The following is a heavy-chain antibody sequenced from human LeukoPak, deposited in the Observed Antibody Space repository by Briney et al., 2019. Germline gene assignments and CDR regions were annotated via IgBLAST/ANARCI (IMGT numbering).Heavy chain of an antibody. CDR3: AREPLGAWFDP. CDR2: INHSGST. CDR1: GGSISSSSYY. V-gene: IGHV4-39*07. Sequence: SETLSLTCTVSGGSISSSSYYWSWIRQPPGKGLEWIGEINHSGSTNYNPSLKSRVTISVDTSKNQFSLKLSSVTAADTAVYYCAREPLGAWFDPWGQGTLVTVSS. D-gene: IGHD3-16*01. J-gene: IGHJ5*02.